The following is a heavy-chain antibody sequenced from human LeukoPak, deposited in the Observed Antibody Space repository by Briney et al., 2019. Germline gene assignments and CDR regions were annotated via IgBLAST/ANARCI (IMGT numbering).Heavy chain of an antibody. Sequence: GESLKISCKGSGYYFTSYWVGWVRQMPGKGLEWMGVISPGDSDTRYSPSFQGHVTISADKSINTAYLQWSSLKASDTAMYYCARHAASIKSWFDPWGQGTLVTVSS. D-gene: IGHD6-6*01. J-gene: IGHJ5*02. CDR3: ARHAASIKSWFDP. V-gene: IGHV5-51*01. CDR2: ISPGDSDT. CDR1: GYYFTSYW.